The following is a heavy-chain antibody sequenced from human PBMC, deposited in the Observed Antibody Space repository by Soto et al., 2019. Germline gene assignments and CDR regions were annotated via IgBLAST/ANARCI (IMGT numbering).Heavy chain of an antibody. CDR2: IKNSGSP. Sequence: QVQLQESGPGLVKPSQTLSLTCTVSGGSIRSGDHYWSWIRQPPGKGPDWICHIKNSGSPYSNPSLQSRVTGSADTSRDQFSLEISSVTAADTAVYFCARGRGCGYVIDYWGQGILVSVSS. J-gene: IGHJ4*02. CDR1: GGSIRSGDHY. D-gene: IGHD5-18*01. CDR3: ARGRGCGYVIDY. V-gene: IGHV4-30-4*01.